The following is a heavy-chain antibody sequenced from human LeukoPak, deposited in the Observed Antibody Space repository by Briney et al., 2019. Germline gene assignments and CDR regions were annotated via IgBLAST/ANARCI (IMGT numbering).Heavy chain of an antibody. D-gene: IGHD2-2*01. CDR3: ARRYCSSISCHLDY. Sequence: GGSLQISCKGSAXCFTTYWISWVRQMPGKGLEWMGFIFPGDSDTRYSTSFQGQVTISADWSISTAFLQWSSMKASDTAIYYCARRYCSSISCHLDYWGQGTLVTVSS. CDR1: AXCFTTYW. CDR2: IFPGDSDT. V-gene: IGHV5-51*01. J-gene: IGHJ4*02.